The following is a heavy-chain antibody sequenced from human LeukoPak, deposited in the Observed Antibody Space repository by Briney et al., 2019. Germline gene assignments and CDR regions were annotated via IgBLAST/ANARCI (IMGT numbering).Heavy chain of an antibody. J-gene: IGHJ4*02. CDR3: AREYCSGGSCSRRQYYFDY. V-gene: IGHV3-53*01. CDR2: LYSGGGT. CDR1: GFTVSSNS. D-gene: IGHD2-15*01. Sequence: PGGSLRLSCAVSGFTVSSNSMSWVRQAPGKGLEWVSILYSGGGTDYADSVKGRFTISRDNSKNTLYLGMNSLRVEDTAVYYCAREYCSGGSCSRRQYYFDYWGQGTLVTVSS.